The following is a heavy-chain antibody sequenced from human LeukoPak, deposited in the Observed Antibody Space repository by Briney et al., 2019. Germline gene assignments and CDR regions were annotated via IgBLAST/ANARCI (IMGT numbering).Heavy chain of an antibody. J-gene: IGHJ4*02. CDR1: GFTFSSYA. D-gene: IGHD3-22*01. V-gene: IGHV3-21*01. CDR2: ISSSSSYI. CDR3: ARGLYYYDSSGYYPPGY. Sequence: GRSLRLSCAASGFTFSSYAMHWVRQAPGKGLEWVSSISSSSSYIYYADPVKGRFTISRDNAKNSLYLQMNSLRAEDTAVYYCARGLYYYDSSGYYPPGYWGQGTLVTVSS.